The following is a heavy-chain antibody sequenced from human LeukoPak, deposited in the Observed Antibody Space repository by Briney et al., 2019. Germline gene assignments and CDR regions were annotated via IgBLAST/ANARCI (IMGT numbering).Heavy chain of an antibody. D-gene: IGHD2-15*01. CDR2: IYYSGST. CDR1: GGSISIYY. J-gene: IGHJ1*01. V-gene: IGHV4-59*01. CDR3: ASGGSLGYCSGGSCYPEYFQH. Sequence: SETLSLTCTVSGGSISIYYWSWIRQPPGKGLEWIGYIYYSGSTNYNPSLKSRVTISVDTSENQFSLKLSSVTAADTAVYYCASGGSLGYCSGGSCYPEYFQHWGQGTLVTVSS.